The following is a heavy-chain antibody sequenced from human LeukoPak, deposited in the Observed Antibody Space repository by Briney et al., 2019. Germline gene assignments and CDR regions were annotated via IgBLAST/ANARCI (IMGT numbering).Heavy chain of an antibody. CDR3: ARSDCDNTSCYKSAYIGAFGI. Sequence: GGSLRLSCAASGFSFTNYALLWVRQAPGKGLEWVAVISSDGSKEYYVESVKGRFTISRDNSKNTMYLQMNSLRAEDTAVYHCARSDCDNTSCYKSAYIGAFGIWGQGTMVTVSS. V-gene: IGHV3-30-3*01. J-gene: IGHJ3*02. CDR2: ISSDGSKE. CDR1: GFSFTNYA. D-gene: IGHD2-2*02.